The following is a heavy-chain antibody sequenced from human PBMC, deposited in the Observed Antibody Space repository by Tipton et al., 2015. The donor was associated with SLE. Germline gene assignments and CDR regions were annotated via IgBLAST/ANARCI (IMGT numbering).Heavy chain of an antibody. D-gene: IGHD2-15*01. J-gene: IGHJ4*02. CDR2: ISHDGTNK. CDR1: GFTFSVYA. Sequence: SLRLSCAASGFTFSVYAMHWVRQAPGKGLEWAAVISHDGTNKYYADSVKGRFTISRDNSRNTLYLQVHSPRAEETALYYCASEGYCSGGSCLLDHWGQGTLVTVSS. CDR3: ASEGYCSGGSCLLDH. V-gene: IGHV3-30*03.